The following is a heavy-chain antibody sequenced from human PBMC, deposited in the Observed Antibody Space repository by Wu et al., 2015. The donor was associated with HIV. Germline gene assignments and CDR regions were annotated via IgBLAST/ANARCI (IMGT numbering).Heavy chain of an antibody. V-gene: IGHV1-69*14. CDR3: ASGFRDKWYFDL. CDR2: IISIFDTV. Sequence: QVQLAQSGAEVKKPGSSVKVSCKGSGDTFSNYAISWVRQAPGQGLEWMGGIISIFDTVNYAQKFQGRVTITADKSTSTSYMELSRLRSDDTAVYYCASGFRDKWYFDLWGRGTLVTVS. CDR1: GDTFSNYA. J-gene: IGHJ2*01. D-gene: IGHD3-10*01.